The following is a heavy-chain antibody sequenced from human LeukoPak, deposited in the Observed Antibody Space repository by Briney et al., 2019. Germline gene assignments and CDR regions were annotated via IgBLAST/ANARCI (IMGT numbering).Heavy chain of an antibody. J-gene: IGHJ4*02. V-gene: IGHV3-23*01. Sequence: GGSLRLSCAASGFTFSSYAMSWVRQAPGKGLEWVSAISGSGGSTYYTDSVKGRFTIPRDSSKNTLYLQMNSLRAEDTAVYYCAKVTLGGSWDYFDFWRQGTVDSVSS. CDR3: AKVTLGGSWDYFDF. D-gene: IGHD2-15*01. CDR2: ISGSGGST. CDR1: GFTFSSYA.